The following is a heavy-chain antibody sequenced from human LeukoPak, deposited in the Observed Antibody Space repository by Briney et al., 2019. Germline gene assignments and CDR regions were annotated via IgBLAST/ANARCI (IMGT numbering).Heavy chain of an antibody. V-gene: IGHV3-11*01. CDR2: ISSSGNNI. CDR3: ARRYCTDTTCFNWFDP. CDR1: GFTFSDYY. Sequence: GGSLRLSCAASGFTFSDYYISWIRQTPGKGLEWVSYISSSGNNIYYADSVKGRFTISRDNTKNSLYLQMNSLRAEDTAVYYCARRYCTDTTCFNWFDPWGQGTLVTVSS. J-gene: IGHJ5*02. D-gene: IGHD2-2*01.